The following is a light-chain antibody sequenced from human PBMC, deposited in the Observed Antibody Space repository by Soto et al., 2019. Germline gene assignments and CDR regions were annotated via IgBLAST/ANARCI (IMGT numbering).Light chain of an antibody. Sequence: QSALTQPASVSGSPGQSITISCTGTSSDVGGYNYVSGYQHHPGKAPKLMIYDVNNRPSGVSNRFSGSKSGNTASLTISGLPAEDEADYYCTSYTTSSPYLVFGGGTKVTVL. CDR3: TSYTTSSPYLV. CDR2: DVN. V-gene: IGLV2-14*03. CDR1: SSDVGGYNY. J-gene: IGLJ3*02.